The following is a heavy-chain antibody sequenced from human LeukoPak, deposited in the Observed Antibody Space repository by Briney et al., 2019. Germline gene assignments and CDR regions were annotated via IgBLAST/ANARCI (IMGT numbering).Heavy chain of an antibody. D-gene: IGHD3-10*02. CDR3: ARDLVGSADPSYMDV. CDR2: ISSSSSTI. Sequence: GGSLRLSCAASGFTFSSYSMNWVRQAPGKGLEWVSYISSSSSTIYYADSVKGRFTISRDNAKNSLYLQMNSLRAEDTAVYYCARDLVGSADPSYMDVWGKGTTVTVSS. J-gene: IGHJ6*03. CDR1: GFTFSSYS. V-gene: IGHV3-48*01.